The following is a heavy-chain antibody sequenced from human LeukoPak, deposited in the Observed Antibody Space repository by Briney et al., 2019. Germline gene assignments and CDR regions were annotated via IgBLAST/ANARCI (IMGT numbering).Heavy chain of an antibody. CDR3: ARDTFQPGLIDS. D-gene: IGHD2-2*01. CDR2: INTDSSDI. Sequence: GGSLGLSCAASGFTFSRFAMNWVRQAPGKGLEWVSYINTDSSDIHYADSVKGRFTISRDNARNTLYLQLSSLRAEDSAVYYCARDTFQPGLIDSWGQGTLVNVSS. J-gene: IGHJ4*02. CDR1: GFTFSRFA. V-gene: IGHV3-21*05.